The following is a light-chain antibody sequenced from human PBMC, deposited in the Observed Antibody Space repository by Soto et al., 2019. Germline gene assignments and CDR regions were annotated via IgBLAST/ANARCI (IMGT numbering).Light chain of an antibody. V-gene: IGLV2-14*01. Sequence: QSALTQPASVSGSPGQSIAISCTGTSSDVGAYNYVSWYQQHPGKAPKVMIYDVNNRPSGVSDRFSGSKSGNTASLTISGLQADDEADYYCSSYTTGSLYVFGSGTRSPS. CDR1: SSDVGAYNY. J-gene: IGLJ1*01. CDR2: DVN. CDR3: SSYTTGSLYV.